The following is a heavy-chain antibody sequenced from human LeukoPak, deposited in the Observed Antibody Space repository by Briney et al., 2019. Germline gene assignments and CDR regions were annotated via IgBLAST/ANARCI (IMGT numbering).Heavy chain of an antibody. J-gene: IGHJ4*02. Sequence: ASVKVSCKTSGYTSTSYYIHWVRQAPGQGLEWMGLINSSGGSTAYSQRFQGRVTMTRDTSTSTVYMELSSLRSEDTAVYYCARGQQWVDYWGQGTLVTVSS. V-gene: IGHV1-46*01. CDR1: GYTSTSYY. CDR2: INSSGGST. D-gene: IGHD6-19*01. CDR3: ARGQQWVDY.